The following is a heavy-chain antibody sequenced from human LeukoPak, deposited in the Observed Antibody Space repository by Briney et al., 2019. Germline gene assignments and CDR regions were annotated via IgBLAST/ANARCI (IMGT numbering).Heavy chain of an antibody. D-gene: IGHD6-13*01. CDR3: AKVYSSSWWAFDY. J-gene: IGHJ4*02. V-gene: IGHV3-23*01. CDR1: GFTFSNYA. CDR2: ISGSGGST. Sequence: GGSLRLSCAASGFTFSNYAMSWVRQAPGKGLEWVSAISGSGGSTYYADSVKGRFTISRDNSKNTLYLQMNSLRAEDTAVYYCAKVYSSSWWAFDYWGQGTLVTVSS.